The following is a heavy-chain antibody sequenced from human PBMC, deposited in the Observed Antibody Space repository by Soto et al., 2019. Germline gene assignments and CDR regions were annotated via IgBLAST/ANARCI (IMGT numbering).Heavy chain of an antibody. CDR3: ARGVGSSPPRY. J-gene: IGHJ4*02. CDR1: GGSISVYY. V-gene: IGHV4-59*12. D-gene: IGHD3-9*01. CDR2: VYDNGRP. Sequence: TSETLSLTCTISGGSISVYYWSWIRQSPRQGLEWIGYVYDNGRPYYSPSLKSRVTSSADTSKNQISRKLTSATAADTAVNYGARGVGSSPPRYWGRGTLVTSPQ.